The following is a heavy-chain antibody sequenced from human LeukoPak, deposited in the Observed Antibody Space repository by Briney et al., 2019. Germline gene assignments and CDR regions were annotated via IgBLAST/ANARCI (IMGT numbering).Heavy chain of an antibody. CDR1: GGSFSGYY. CDR3: ARGSWGIAAFSLSFDY. CDR2: INHSGST. Sequence: SETLSLTCAVYGGSFSGYYWSWIRQPPGKGLEWIGEINHSGSTNYNPSLKSRVTISVDTSKNQFSLKLSSVTAAYTAVYYCARGSWGIAAFSLSFDYWGQGTLVTVSS. D-gene: IGHD6-13*01. J-gene: IGHJ4*02. V-gene: IGHV4-34*01.